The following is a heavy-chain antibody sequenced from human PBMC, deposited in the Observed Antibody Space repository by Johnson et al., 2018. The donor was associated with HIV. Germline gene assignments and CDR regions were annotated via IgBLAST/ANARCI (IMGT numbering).Heavy chain of an antibody. CDR2: IYSGGST. CDR1: GFTFSNYA. Sequence: VQLVESGGGVVQPGRSLRLSCAASGFTFSNYAMHWDRQAPGKGLEWVSVIYSGGSTYYADSVKGRFTISRDNSKNTLYLPMNSLRAEDTAVYYCARFDSFDAFDIWGQGTMVIVS. CDR3: ARFDSFDAFDI. D-gene: IGHD3-9*01. J-gene: IGHJ3*02. V-gene: IGHV3-66*01.